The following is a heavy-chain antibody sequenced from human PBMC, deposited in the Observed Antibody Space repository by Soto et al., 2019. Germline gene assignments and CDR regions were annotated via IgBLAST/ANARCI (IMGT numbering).Heavy chain of an antibody. CDR3: ARQLRSWEYQLQSHYYYYYMDV. D-gene: IGHD2-2*01. V-gene: IGHV5-51*01. Sequence: PGESLKISCKGSGYSFTSYWIGWVRQMPGKGLEWMGIIYPGDSDTRYSPSFQGQVTISADKSISTAYLQWSSLKASDTAMYYCARQLRSWEYQLQSHYYYYYMDVWGKGTTVTVSS. J-gene: IGHJ6*03. CDR1: GYSFTSYW. CDR2: IYPGDSDT.